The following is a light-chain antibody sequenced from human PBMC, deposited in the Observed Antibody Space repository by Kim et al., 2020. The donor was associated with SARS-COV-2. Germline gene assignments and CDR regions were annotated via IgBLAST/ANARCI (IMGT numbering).Light chain of an antibody. CDR3: HQRSNWPPT. CDR1: KTFDNY. J-gene: IGKJ1*01. Sequence: FSPGETATLSGRASKTFDNYLAWYQQRPGQAPRLLIYEVSKRATDIPARFRGSGSGTDFTLTIGSLQPEDSAVYYCHQRSNWPPTFGQGTKVDIK. CDR2: EVS. V-gene: IGKV3-11*01.